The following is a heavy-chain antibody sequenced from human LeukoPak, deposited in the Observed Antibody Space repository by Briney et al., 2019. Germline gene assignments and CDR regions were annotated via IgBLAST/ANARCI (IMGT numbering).Heavy chain of an antibody. CDR2: ISGSGGST. Sequence: GGSLRLSCAASEFTFSAYAMHWVRQAPGKGLEWVSAISGSGGSTYYADSVKGRFTISRDNSKNTLYLQMNSLRAEDTAVYYCAKDLVGGVETAMVPHWGQGTLVTVSS. CDR3: AKDLVGGVETAMVPH. CDR1: EFTFSAYA. V-gene: IGHV3-23*01. D-gene: IGHD5-18*01. J-gene: IGHJ4*02.